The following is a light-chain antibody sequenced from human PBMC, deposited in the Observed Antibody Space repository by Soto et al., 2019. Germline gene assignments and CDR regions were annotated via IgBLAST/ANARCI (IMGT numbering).Light chain of an antibody. Sequence: QSVLTQPASVSGSPGQSITISCTGTSSDVGNYIYVFWFQQHPGKAPKLIISEVSNRPSGVSNRYSGSKSGNSASLTISGLQADDEADYYCCSLTTSHTYVFGSGTKV. CDR1: SSDVGNYIY. CDR3: CSLTTSHTYV. CDR2: EVS. V-gene: IGLV2-14*01. J-gene: IGLJ1*01.